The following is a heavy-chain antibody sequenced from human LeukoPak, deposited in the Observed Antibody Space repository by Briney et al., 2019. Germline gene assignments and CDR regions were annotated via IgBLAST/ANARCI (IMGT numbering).Heavy chain of an antibody. CDR2: IYHSGST. CDR1: GDSISIYY. J-gene: IGHJ5*02. Sequence: PSETLSLTCSVSGDSISIYYWNWIRQPPGKGLEWIGSIYHSGSTYYNPSLKSRVTISVDTSKNQFSLKLSSVTAADTAVYYCARWGTYASTSNWFDPWGQGTLVTVSS. V-gene: IGHV4-38-2*02. D-gene: IGHD2-2*01. CDR3: ARWGTYASTSNWFDP.